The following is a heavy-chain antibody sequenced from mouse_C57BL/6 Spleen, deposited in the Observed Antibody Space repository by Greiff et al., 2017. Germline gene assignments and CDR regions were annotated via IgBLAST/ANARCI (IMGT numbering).Heavy chain of an antibody. CDR1: GFSLTSYG. Sequence: VHLVESGPGLVQPSQSLSITCTVSGFSLTSYGVHWVRQSPGKGLEWLGVIWRGGSTDYNAAFMSRLSITKDNSKSQVFFKMNSLQADDTAIYYCAKAYGSRRDYAMDYWGQGTSDTVSS. J-gene: IGHJ4*01. D-gene: IGHD1-1*01. CDR2: IWRGGST. V-gene: IGHV2-5*01. CDR3: AKAYGSRRDYAMDY.